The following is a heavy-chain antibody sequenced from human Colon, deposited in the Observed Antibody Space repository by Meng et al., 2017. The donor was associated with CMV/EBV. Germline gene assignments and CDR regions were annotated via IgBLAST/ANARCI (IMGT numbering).Heavy chain of an antibody. Sequence: GRSLKISCVASGFKFSDYRMNWVRQAPGKGLEWVSSMMGGDSYKYYAESVQGRFTISRDNAKNSVFLQMDSLRGDDTAIYYCARARGQLSFDLWGQGISVTVSS. CDR3: ARARGQLSFDL. D-gene: IGHD2/OR15-2a*01. J-gene: IGHJ4*02. CDR2: MMGGDSYK. CDR1: GFKFSDYR. V-gene: IGHV3-21*06.